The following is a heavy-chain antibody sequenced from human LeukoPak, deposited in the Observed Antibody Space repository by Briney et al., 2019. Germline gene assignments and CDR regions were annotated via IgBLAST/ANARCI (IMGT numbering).Heavy chain of an antibody. D-gene: IGHD3-22*01. CDR3: TTDLYYYDSSARGDY. V-gene: IGHV3-15*01. Sequence: GGSLRLSCAASGFTFSNAWMSWVRQAPGKGLEWVGRIKSKTDGGTTDYAAPVKGRFTISRDDSKNTLYLQMNSLKTEDTAVYYCTTDLYYYDSSARGDYWGQGTLVTVSS. CDR1: GFTFSNAW. J-gene: IGHJ4*02. CDR2: IKSKTDGGTT.